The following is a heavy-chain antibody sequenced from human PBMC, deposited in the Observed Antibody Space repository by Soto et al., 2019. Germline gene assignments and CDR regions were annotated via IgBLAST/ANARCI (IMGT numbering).Heavy chain of an antibody. CDR1: GAPIRSGGYY. V-gene: IGHV4-31*03. J-gene: IGHJ4*02. CDR3: ARIEMVSIK. CDR2: IYYTGST. D-gene: IGHD2-8*01. Sequence: SETLSLTCSVSGAPIRSGGYYWSWLRQSPGKGLEWIGHIYYTGSTFYSPSLKSRLTISLDTSKNQFSLDLRSVTAADTAMYYCARIEMVSIKWARGTLVTVSS.